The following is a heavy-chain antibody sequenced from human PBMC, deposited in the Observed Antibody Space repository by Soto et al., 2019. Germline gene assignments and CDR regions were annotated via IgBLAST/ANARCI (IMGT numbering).Heavy chain of an antibody. CDR2: SSGSGDRT. J-gene: IGHJ6*02. Sequence: QAGGSLRLSCAASGFTLSIHAMCWVRQAPGKGLEWVSASSGSGDRTFYADSVKGRFTISRDNSKNTLYLHMNGLRDEDTAVYYCAKSAASEDDYFYYGMDIWGRGTTVTVSS. CDR1: GFTLSIHA. V-gene: IGHV3-23*01. CDR3: AKSAASEDDYFYYGMDI. D-gene: IGHD6-25*01.